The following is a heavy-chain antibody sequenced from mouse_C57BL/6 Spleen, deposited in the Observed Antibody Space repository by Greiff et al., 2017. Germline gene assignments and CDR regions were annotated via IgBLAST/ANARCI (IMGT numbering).Heavy chain of an antibody. CDR3: ARDGYYGSSPYAMDY. CDR2: LSDGGSYT. Sequence: EVKLMESGGGLVKPGGSLKLSCAASGFTFSSYAMSWVRQTPEKRLEWVATLSDGGSYTYYPDNVKGRFTISRDNAKNNLYLQMSHLKSEDTAMYYCARDGYYGSSPYAMDYWGQGTSVTVSA. J-gene: IGHJ4*01. D-gene: IGHD1-1*01. CDR1: GFTFSSYA. V-gene: IGHV5-4*01.